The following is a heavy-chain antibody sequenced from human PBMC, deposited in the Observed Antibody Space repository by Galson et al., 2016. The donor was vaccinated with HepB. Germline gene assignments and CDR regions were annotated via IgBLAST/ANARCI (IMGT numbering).Heavy chain of an antibody. CDR1: GSTFSSYE. D-gene: IGHD3-10*01. J-gene: IGHJ3*02. V-gene: IGHV3-48*03. CDR3: ARDRGRGDSNAFDI. Sequence: SLRLSCAASGSTFSSYEMNWVRQAPGKGLEWVSFISGSGRSQNYADSVKGRFTISRDSAKNSVYLQMNSLRAEDTATYYCARDRGRGDSNAFDIWGQGTKVTVSS. CDR2: ISGSGRSQ.